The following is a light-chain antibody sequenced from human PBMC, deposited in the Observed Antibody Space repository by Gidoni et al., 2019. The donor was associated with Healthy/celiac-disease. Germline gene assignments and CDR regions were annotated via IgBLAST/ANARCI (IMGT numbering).Light chain of an antibody. J-gene: IGKJ4*01. CDR1: QSISSY. V-gene: IGKV1-39*01. Sequence: DIQMTQSPSSLSASVGDRVTITCRASQSISSYLNWYQQKPGKAPKLLIYAASSLQSGVSSRFSGSGSGTDFTLTISSLQPEDVATYYCQQSYSTPPLTFXGXTKVXIK. CDR3: QQSYSTPPLT. CDR2: AAS.